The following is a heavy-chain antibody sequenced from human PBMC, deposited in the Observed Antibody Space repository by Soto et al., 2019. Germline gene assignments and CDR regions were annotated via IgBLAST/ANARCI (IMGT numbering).Heavy chain of an antibody. CDR1: GFSFRSYS. J-gene: IGHJ4*02. CDR2: ISGSGVTT. V-gene: IGHV3-23*01. CDR3: VKAVAGTVDY. Sequence: EVQLLESGGALVQPGGSLRLSCAASGFSFRSYSMSWVRQAPGKGLEWVSGISGSGVTTYYADSVKGRFTISRDNSKDTLYLQMNTLRAEDTAVYYCVKAVAGTVDYWGQGTLVTVSS. D-gene: IGHD6-19*01.